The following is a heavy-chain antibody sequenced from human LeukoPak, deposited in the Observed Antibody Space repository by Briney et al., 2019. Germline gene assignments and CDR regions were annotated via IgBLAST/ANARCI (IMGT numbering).Heavy chain of an antibody. D-gene: IGHD3-3*01. V-gene: IGHV1-2*02. CDR1: GYTFTGYY. CDR3: ARRSFWSGYEYYFDY. CDR2: INPNSGGT. Sequence: ASVKVSCKASGYTFTGYYMHWVRQAPGQGLEWMGWINPNSGGTNYAQKFQGRVTMTRDTSISTACMELSRLRSDDTAVYYCARRSFWSGYEYYFDYWGQGTLVTVSS. J-gene: IGHJ4*02.